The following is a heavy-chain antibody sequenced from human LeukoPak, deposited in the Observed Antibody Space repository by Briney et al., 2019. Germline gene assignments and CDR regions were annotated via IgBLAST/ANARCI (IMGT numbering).Heavy chain of an antibody. D-gene: IGHD3-22*01. Sequence: SETLSLTCSVSGGSIITNTYYWGWIRQPPGTGLEWIGTIYYNGNTYYNPSLKSRVTISVDTSKSQFSLKLSSVTAADTAVYYCARQTFRGYYSDYWGQGTLVTVSS. J-gene: IGHJ4*02. V-gene: IGHV4-39*01. CDR2: IYYNGNT. CDR1: GGSIITNTYY. CDR3: ARQTFRGYYSDY.